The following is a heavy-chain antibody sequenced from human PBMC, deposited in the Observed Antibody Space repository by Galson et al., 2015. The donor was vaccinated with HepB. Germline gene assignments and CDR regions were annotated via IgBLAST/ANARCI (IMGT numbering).Heavy chain of an antibody. J-gene: IGHJ6*03. V-gene: IGHV3-15*01. CDR3: TGVGATTHLGYYYYYMDV. CDR1: GFTFSNAW. Sequence: SLRLSCAASGFTFSNAWMSWVRQAPGKGLEWVGRIKSKTDGGTTDYAAPVKGRFTISRDDSKNTLYLQMNSLKTEDTAVYYCTGVGATTHLGYYYYYMDVWGKGTTVTVSS. D-gene: IGHD1-26*01. CDR2: IKSKTDGGTT.